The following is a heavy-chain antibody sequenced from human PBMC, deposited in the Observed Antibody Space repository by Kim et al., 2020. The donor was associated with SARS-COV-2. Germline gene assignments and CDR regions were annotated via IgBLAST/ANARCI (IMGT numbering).Heavy chain of an antibody. CDR3: AKDRVRYSGYDWYLDY. D-gene: IGHD5-12*01. J-gene: IGHJ4*02. V-gene: IGHV3-9*01. CDR2: ISWNSSSI. Sequence: GGSLRLSCAASGFTFDDYAMHWVRQAPGKGLEWVSCISWNSSSIGYADSVRGRFTISRDNAKNSLYLQMNSLRAEDTALYYCAKDRVRYSGYDWYLDYWGQGTLGTVSP. CDR1: GFTFDDYA.